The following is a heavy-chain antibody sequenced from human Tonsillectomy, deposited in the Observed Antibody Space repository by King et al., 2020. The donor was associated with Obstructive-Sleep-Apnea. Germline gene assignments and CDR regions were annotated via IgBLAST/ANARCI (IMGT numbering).Heavy chain of an antibody. J-gene: IGHJ5*02. CDR3: ARGRVPGTVVVPALESWFDP. V-gene: IGHV3-13*04. Sequence: VQLVESGGGLVQPGGSLRLSCAASGFTFSRYDMHWVRQVTGKGLEWVSAIGTAGDTYYPGSVRGRFTIPRENAKNSLYIQMNSLRAGDTAVYYCARGRVPGTVVVPALESWFDPWGQGTVVTVSS. CDR2: IGTAGDT. D-gene: IGHD2-21*02. CDR1: GFTFSRYD.